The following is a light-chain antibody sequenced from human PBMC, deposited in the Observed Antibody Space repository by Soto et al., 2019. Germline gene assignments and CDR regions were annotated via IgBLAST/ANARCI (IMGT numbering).Light chain of an antibody. CDR3: QQLNGSPWT. CDR1: QSISTW. Sequence: DIQVTQSPSSLSSSVGDRVNITCRASQSISTWLAWYQQQPGRAPRLLIYDASTLQSGVPSTFSGSGSGTDYTLTIASLQPEDFATYYCQQLNGSPWTFGQGTKVDIK. J-gene: IGKJ1*01. V-gene: IGKV1-5*01. CDR2: DAS.